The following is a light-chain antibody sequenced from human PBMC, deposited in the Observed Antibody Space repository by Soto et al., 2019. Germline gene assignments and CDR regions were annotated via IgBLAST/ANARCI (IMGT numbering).Light chain of an antibody. CDR3: SSYAGSNMGV. Sequence: QSVLTQPPSASGSPGQSVTISCTGTSSDVGGYNFVSWYQQHPGKAPKLIIYEVTQRPSGVPDRFSGSKSGNTASLTVSGLQAEDEADYYCSSYAGSNMGVFGTGTKVTVL. J-gene: IGLJ1*01. V-gene: IGLV2-8*01. CDR1: SSDVGGYNF. CDR2: EVT.